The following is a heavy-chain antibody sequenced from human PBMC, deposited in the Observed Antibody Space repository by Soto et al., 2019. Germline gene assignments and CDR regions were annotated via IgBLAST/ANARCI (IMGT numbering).Heavy chain of an antibody. V-gene: IGHV3-66*04. D-gene: IGHD6-13*01. CDR1: GFTVSSNY. J-gene: IGHJ5*02. CDR3: ARHPERIAQIGWFDP. CDR2: IYSGGST. Sequence: GGSLRLSCAASGFTVSSNYMSWVRQAPGKGLEWVSVIYSGGSTYYADSVKGRFTISRDNAKNSLYLQMNSLRAEDTAVYYCARHPERIAQIGWFDPWGQGTLVTVSS.